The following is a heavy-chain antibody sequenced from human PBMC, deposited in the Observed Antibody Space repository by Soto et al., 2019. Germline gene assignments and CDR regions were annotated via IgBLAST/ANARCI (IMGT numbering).Heavy chain of an antibody. J-gene: IGHJ4*02. D-gene: IGHD5-18*01. CDR3: ARVDRGYSYGLFDY. Sequence: SDTLSLTCTVSGGSISSYYWSWIRQPPGKGLEWIGYIYYSGSTNYNPSLKSRVTISVDTSENQFSLKLSSVTAADTAVYYCARVDRGYSYGLFDYWGQGTLVTVSS. CDR2: IYYSGST. CDR1: GGSISSYY. V-gene: IGHV4-59*01.